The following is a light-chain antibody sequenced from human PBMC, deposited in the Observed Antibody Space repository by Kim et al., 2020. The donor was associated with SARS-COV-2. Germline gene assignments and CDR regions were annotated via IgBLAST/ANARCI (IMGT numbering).Light chain of an antibody. J-gene: IGKJ1*01. Sequence: DIVLTQSPGTLSLSPGERATLSCRASQSVSSNYLAWFQKKPGQAPRLLIYGASSRATGIPDRFSGSQSGTDFTLTISRLEPEDFAVYYCQQYGSSPWTFGQGTKVDIK. CDR1: QSVSSNY. CDR3: QQYGSSPWT. V-gene: IGKV3-20*01. CDR2: GAS.